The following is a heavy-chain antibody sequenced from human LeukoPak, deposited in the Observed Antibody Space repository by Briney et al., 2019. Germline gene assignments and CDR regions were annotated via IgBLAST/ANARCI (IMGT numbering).Heavy chain of an antibody. CDR1: GGSISRYY. Sequence: SETLSLTCTVSGGSISRYYWSWIRQPPGKGLEWIGYIYYSGSTNYNPSLKSRVTISVDTSKNQFSLKLSSVTAADTAVYYCARVDHYYDSSGYFLYFDYWGQGTLVTVSS. CDR2: IYYSGST. CDR3: ARVDHYYDSSGYFLYFDY. V-gene: IGHV4-59*01. J-gene: IGHJ4*02. D-gene: IGHD3-22*01.